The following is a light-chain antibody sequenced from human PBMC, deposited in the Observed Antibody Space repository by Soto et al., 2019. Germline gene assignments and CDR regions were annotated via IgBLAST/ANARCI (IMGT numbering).Light chain of an antibody. V-gene: IGLV1-40*01. CDR3: QSYDNSLSGWV. Sequence: QSVLTQPPSISGAPGQRVTISCTGGSSNIITGFDVHWFQQLPGTAPKLLIYGNNNRPSGVPDRFSGSKSGTSASLAITGLQAEDEADYYCQSYDNSLSGWVFGGGTKLTVL. J-gene: IGLJ3*02. CDR1: SSNIITGFD. CDR2: GNN.